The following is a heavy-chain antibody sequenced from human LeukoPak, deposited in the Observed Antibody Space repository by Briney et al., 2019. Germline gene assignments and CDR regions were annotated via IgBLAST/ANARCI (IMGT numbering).Heavy chain of an antibody. CDR1: GGSISSYY. V-gene: IGHV4-59*01. D-gene: IGHD3-3*01. CDR3: ARGGSRPYYDFWRN. CDR2: IYYSGST. Sequence: SETLSLTCTVSGGSISSYYWSWLRQPPGEGLEWIGYIYYSGSTNYNPSLTSRVTISVDTSKNQFSLKLSSVTAADTAVYYCARGGSRPYYDFWRNWGQGTLVTVSS. J-gene: IGHJ4*02.